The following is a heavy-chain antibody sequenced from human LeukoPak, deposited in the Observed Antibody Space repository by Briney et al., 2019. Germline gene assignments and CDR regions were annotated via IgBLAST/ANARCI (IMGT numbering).Heavy chain of an antibody. CDR3: ARYGSTVTTAFDY. D-gene: IGHD4-11*01. J-gene: IGHJ4*02. CDR1: GFTFSSYW. CDR2: IKQDGSEK. V-gene: IGHV3-7*01. Sequence: GGSLRLSCAASGFTFSSYWMSWVRQAPGKGLEWVANIKQDGSEKYYVDSVKGRFTISRDNAKNTLYLQMNSLRAEDTAVYYCARYGSTVTTAFDYWGQGTLVTVSS.